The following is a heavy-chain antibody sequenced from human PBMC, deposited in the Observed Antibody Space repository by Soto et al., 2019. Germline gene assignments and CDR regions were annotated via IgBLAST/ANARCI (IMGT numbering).Heavy chain of an antibody. CDR3: AKDLTNYDSSGHYFDF. J-gene: IGHJ4*02. V-gene: IGHV3-9*01. Sequence: EVQLVESGGGLVQPGRSLRLSCAASGFTFDDYAMHWVRQAPGKGLEWVSGISWNSGSVGYADSVKDRFTISRDNAKNSLYLQMNSLRAEDTAFYYCAKDLTNYDSSGHYFDFWGQGTLVTVSS. CDR1: GFTFDDYA. D-gene: IGHD3-22*01. CDR2: ISWNSGSV.